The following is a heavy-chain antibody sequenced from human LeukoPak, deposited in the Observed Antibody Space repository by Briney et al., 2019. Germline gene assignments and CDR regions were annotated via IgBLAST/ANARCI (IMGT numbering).Heavy chain of an antibody. D-gene: IGHD1-26*01. CDR3: ARQKVEWELLPWSAFDI. CDR2: ISAYNGNT. CDR1: GYTFTSYG. Sequence: GASVKVSCKASGYTFTSYGISWVRQAPGQGLEWMGWISAYNGNTNYAQKFQGRVTMTRDTSTSTVYMDLSSLRSEDTAVYYCARQKVEWELLPWSAFDIWGQGTMVTVSS. J-gene: IGHJ3*02. V-gene: IGHV1-18*01.